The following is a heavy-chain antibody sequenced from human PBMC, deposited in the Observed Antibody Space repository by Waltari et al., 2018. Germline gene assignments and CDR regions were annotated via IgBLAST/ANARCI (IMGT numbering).Heavy chain of an antibody. V-gene: IGHV4-34*01. CDR3: ARLDSSNHNWFDP. D-gene: IGHD6-13*01. Sequence: QVQLQQWGAGLLKPSETLSLTCAVYGGSFSGYYWSWIRQPPGKGLEWIGEINHSGSTNYNPSLKSRGTISVDTSKNQFSLKLSSVTAADTAVYYCARLDSSNHNWFDPCGQGTLVTVSS. J-gene: IGHJ5*02. CDR1: GGSFSGYY. CDR2: INHSGST.